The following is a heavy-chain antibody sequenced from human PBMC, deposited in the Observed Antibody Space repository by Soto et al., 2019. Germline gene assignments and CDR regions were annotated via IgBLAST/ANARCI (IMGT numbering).Heavy chain of an antibody. J-gene: IGHJ4*01. CDR1: GYTFTGYA. CDR3: ARGYCSSTSCKYYFEF. D-gene: IGHD2-2*01. V-gene: IGHV1-3*01. CDR2: INGGNGDT. Sequence: GASVKVSCKASGYTFTGYAIHWVRQAPGQRHEWMGWINGGNGDTKYSQKFQGRVTITRDTSASTAYMELTSLGSEDTAVYHCARGYCSSTSCKYYFEFWGHGTLVTVSS.